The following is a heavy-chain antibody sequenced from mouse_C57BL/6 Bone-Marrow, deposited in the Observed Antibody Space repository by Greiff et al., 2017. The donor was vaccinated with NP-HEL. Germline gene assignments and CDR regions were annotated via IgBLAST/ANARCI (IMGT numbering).Heavy chain of an antibody. V-gene: IGHV5-6*01. CDR2: ISSGGSYT. Sequence: EVQRVESGGDLVKPGGCLKLSCAASGFTFSSYGMSWVRQTPDKRLEWVATISSGGSYTYYPDSVKGRFTISRDNAKNTLYLQMSSLKSEDTAMYYCARQWSYWYFDVWGTGTTVTVSS. CDR1: GFTFSSYG. CDR3: ARQWSYWYFDV. D-gene: IGHD1-1*02. J-gene: IGHJ1*03.